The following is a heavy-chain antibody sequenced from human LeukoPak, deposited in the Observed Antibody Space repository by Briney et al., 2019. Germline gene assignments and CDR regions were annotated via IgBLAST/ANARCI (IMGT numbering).Heavy chain of an antibody. Sequence: ASVKVSCKASGYTFSNNDINWVRQATGQGLEWMGWMNPISGNTGFAQKFQGRVTITRITSISTAYMEMSSLRSDDTAVYYCERDAKCSGADCDSTKEYVYYFDYWGQGTLVTVSS. J-gene: IGHJ4*02. CDR3: ERDAKCSGADCDSTKEYVYYFDY. CDR2: MNPISGNT. D-gene: IGHD6-25*01. CDR1: GYTFSNND. V-gene: IGHV1-8*03.